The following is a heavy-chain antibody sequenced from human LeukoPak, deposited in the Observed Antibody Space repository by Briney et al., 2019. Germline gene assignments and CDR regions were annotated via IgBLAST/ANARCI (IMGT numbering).Heavy chain of an antibody. D-gene: IGHD3-22*01. J-gene: IGHJ4*02. CDR1: GYTFTSYY. Sequence: GASVKVSCKASGYTFTSYYMHWVRQAPGPRLEWMGIINPSGGNTKYAQKFQGRVTMTRDMSTSNVYMELSSLRSEDTAVYYCARGVHRRYYDISAYFSDWGQGTLVTVSS. CDR3: ARGVHRRYYDISAYFSD. CDR2: INPSGGNT. V-gene: IGHV1-46*01.